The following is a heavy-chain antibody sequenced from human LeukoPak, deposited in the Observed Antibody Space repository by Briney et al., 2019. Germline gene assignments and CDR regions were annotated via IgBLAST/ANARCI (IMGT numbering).Heavy chain of an antibody. V-gene: IGHV3-30*02. CDR3: AREGITIFYEARGKLRYYYYMDV. J-gene: IGHJ6*03. CDR1: GFTFSSYG. CDR2: IRYDGSNK. D-gene: IGHD3-9*01. Sequence: GGSLRLSCAASGFTFSSYGMHWVRQAPGKGLEWVAFIRYDGSNKYYADSVKGRFTISRDNAKNSLYLQMNSLRAEDTAVYYCAREGITIFYEARGKLRYYYYMDVWGKGTTVTISS.